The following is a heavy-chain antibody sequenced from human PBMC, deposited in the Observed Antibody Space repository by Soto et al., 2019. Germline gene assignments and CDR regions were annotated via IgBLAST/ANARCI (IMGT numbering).Heavy chain of an antibody. V-gene: IGHV1-18*01. Sequence: QVQLVQSGAEVKKPGASVKVSCKASGYTFTSYGISWVRQAPGQGLEWMGWISAYNGNTNYAQKLQGRVTMTTDTSTSTAYMELRSLRSDDTAVYYCAREERSGYCSGGSRYSLSNWFDPWGQGTLVTVSS. CDR3: AREERSGYCSGGSRYSLSNWFDP. CDR1: GYTFTSYG. D-gene: IGHD2-15*01. CDR2: ISAYNGNT. J-gene: IGHJ5*02.